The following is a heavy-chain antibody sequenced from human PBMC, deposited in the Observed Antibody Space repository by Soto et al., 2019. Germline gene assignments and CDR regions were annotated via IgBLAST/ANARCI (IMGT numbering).Heavy chain of an antibody. CDR3: ARSLVVVGSCSDY. Sequence: QCPGKGLEWVAVISYDGRNDYYADSVKGRFTISRDNSKNTLYLQMNSLRPEDTAVYYCARSLVVVGSCSDYWGELPLVP. D-gene: IGHD3-22*01. J-gene: IGHJ4*02. V-gene: IGHV3-30*04. CDR2: ISYDGRND.